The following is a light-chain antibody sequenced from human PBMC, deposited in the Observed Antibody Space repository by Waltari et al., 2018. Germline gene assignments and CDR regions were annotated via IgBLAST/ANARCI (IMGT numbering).Light chain of an antibody. V-gene: IGLV2-14*01. CDR3: SSYTSSATYV. CDR2: DVN. Sequence: QSALTQPASVSGSPGHSLTIPCTGTTSDVGGSNFVSWYQQHPGIAPKLMIYDVNKRPSGVSNRFSGSKSGNTASLTISGLQAEDEADYYCSSYTSSATYVFGAGTKVTVL. J-gene: IGLJ1*01. CDR1: TSDVGGSNF.